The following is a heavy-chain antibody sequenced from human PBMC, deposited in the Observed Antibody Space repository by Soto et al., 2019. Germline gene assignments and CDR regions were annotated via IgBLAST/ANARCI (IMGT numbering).Heavy chain of an antibody. CDR1: GGTFSSYA. CDR3: ARDLGGIAVAGPTDY. J-gene: IGHJ4*02. V-gene: IGHV1-69*05. CDR2: IIPIFGTA. Sequence: SVKVSCKASGGTFSSYAISWVRQAPGQGLEWMGGIIPIFGTANYAQKFQGRVTITTDESTSTAYMELSSLRSEDTAVYYCARDLGGIAVAGPTDYWGQGTLVTVSS. D-gene: IGHD6-19*01.